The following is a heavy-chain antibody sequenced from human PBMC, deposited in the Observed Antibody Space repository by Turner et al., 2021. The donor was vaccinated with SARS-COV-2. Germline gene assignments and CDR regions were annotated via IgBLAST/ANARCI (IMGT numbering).Heavy chain of an antibody. V-gene: IGHV3-30-3*01. CDR1: GFTFSNCP. J-gene: IGHJ6*02. Sequence: QVQLVESGGGVVQPGRSLRLSCAASGFTFSNCPMHWVRQATGKGLEWVAVISYDGSNKYYADSVKGRFTISRDNSKNTLYLQMNSLRAEDTAVYYCAREMPQQQYYGMDVWGQGTTVTVSS. CDR3: AREMPQQQYYGMDV. D-gene: IGHD2-2*01. CDR2: ISYDGSNK.